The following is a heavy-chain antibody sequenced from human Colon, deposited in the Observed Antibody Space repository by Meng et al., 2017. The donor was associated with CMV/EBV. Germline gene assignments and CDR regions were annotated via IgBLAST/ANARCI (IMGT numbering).Heavy chain of an antibody. V-gene: IGHV3-7*01. D-gene: IGHD3-10*01. CDR1: GFTFGSYW. Sequence: GGSLRLSCAASGFTFGSYWMSWVRQAPGKGLEWVANIKQDGSEKYYVDSVKDRFSISRDNAKNSLYLQMDNLRAEDTAVYYCARDYDRGPDYWGQGTPVTVSS. J-gene: IGHJ4*02. CDR2: IKQDGSEK. CDR3: ARDYDRGPDY.